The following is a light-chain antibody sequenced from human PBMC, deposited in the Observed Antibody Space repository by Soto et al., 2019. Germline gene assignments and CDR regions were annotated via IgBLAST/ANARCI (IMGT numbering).Light chain of an antibody. CDR3: QQDTNWPPIS. Sequence: KQSAGTVSLTKRVRTTLSCRASQSVSSSYLAWYQQEPGQAPRLLIYGASTRATGIPARFSGSGSGTEFTLTSSSLQSEDFAVYYCQQDTNWPPISFAHGTRLDIK. CDR1: QSVSSSY. V-gene: IGKV3-15*01. CDR2: GAS. J-gene: IGKJ5*01.